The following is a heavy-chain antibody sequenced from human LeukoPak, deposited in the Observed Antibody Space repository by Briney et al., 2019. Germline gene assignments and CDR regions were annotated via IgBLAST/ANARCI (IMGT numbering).Heavy chain of an antibody. D-gene: IGHD6-13*01. CDR1: GYTFTSYY. V-gene: IGHV1-46*01. CDR3: ATDTQHSSSWYYFDY. Sequence: GASVKVSCKAFGYTFTSYYMHWVRQAPGQGLEWMGIINPSGGSTSYAQKFQGRVTMTRDMSTSTVYMELSSLRSEDTAVYYCATDTQHSSSWYYFDYWGQGTLVTVSS. J-gene: IGHJ4*02. CDR2: INPSGGST.